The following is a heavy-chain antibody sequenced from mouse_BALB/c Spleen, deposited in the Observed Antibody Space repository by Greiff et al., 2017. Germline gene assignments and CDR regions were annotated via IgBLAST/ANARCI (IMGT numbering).Heavy chain of an antibody. Sequence: QVQLQQSAAELARPGASVKMSCKASGYTFTSYTMHWVKQRPGQGLEWIGYINPSSGYTEYNQKFKDKTTLTADKSSSTAYMQLSSLTSEDSAVYYCARELGLPSWFAYWGQGTLVTVSA. CDR2: INPSSGYT. V-gene: IGHV1-4*02. J-gene: IGHJ3*01. D-gene: IGHD3-1*01. CDR3: ARELGLPSWFAY. CDR1: GYTFTSYT.